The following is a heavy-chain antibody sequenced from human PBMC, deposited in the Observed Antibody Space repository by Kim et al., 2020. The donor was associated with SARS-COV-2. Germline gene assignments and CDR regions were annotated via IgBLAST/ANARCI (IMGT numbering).Heavy chain of an antibody. CDR2: ISYDGSNK. J-gene: IGHJ4*02. CDR3: ANGYYGDASFDY. CDR1: GFTFSSYG. Sequence: GGSLRLSCAASGFTFSSYGMHWVRQAPGKGLEWVAVISYDGSNKYYADSVKGRFTISRDNSKNTLYLQMNSLRAEDTAVYYCANGYYGDASFDYWGQGTLVTVSS. D-gene: IGHD4-17*01. V-gene: IGHV3-30*18.